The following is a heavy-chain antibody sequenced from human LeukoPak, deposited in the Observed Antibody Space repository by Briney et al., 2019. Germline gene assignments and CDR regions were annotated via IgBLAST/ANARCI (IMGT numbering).Heavy chain of an antibody. CDR2: IYDTGAT. CDR3: ARLPLIATTRGGFDP. D-gene: IGHD1/OR15-1a*01. J-gene: IGHJ5*02. Sequence: SEALSLTGTVSGGSISGYYWMWIRQPPGKRLEWMGYIYDTGATNYNPSLKSRSIISINTSKNQFFLHLSSVNAADPAVYYCARLPLIATTRGGFDPWGQGTLVTVSS. CDR1: GGSISGYY. V-gene: IGHV4-59*08.